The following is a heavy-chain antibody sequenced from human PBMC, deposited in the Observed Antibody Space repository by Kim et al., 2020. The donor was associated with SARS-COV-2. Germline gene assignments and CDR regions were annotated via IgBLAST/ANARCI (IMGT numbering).Heavy chain of an antibody. CDR2: INHSGST. D-gene: IGHD6-19*01. CDR3: ARGRQWLVRGAFDI. Sequence: SETLSLTCAVYGGSFSGYYWSWIRQPPGKGLEWIGEINHSGSTNYNPSLKSRVTISVDTSKNQFSLKLSSVTAADTAVYYCARGRQWLVRGAFDIWGQGTMVTVSS. CDR1: GGSFSGYY. J-gene: IGHJ3*02. V-gene: IGHV4-34*01.